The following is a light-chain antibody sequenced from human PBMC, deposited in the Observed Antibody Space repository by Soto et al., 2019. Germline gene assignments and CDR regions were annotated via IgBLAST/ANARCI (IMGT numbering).Light chain of an antibody. J-gene: IGLJ2*01. V-gene: IGLV1-44*01. Sequence: QAVVTQPPSASGTPGQRVTISCSGSSSNIGSNTVNWYQQLPGTAPKLLIYSNNQRSSGVPDRFSGSKSSTSASLAISGLQSEDEADYYCAAWDDSLNGRVFGGGTKLTVL. CDR2: SNN. CDR1: SSNIGSNT. CDR3: AAWDDSLNGRV.